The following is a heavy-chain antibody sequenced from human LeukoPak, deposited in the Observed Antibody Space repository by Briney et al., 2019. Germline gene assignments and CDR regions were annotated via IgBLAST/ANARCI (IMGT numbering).Heavy chain of an antibody. J-gene: IGHJ3*02. CDR1: GFTXXXXY. V-gene: IGHV3-66*01. CDR3: ANGGDRYAFDI. CDR2: IYSGPTT. Sequence: GFTXXXXYMSWVRXAPGKGLECVSLIYSGPTTYYADSVKGRFTISRYNSKNTLYLQMDSLRAEDTAVYYCANGGDRYAFDIWGQGTMVTVSS. D-gene: IGHD2-21*02.